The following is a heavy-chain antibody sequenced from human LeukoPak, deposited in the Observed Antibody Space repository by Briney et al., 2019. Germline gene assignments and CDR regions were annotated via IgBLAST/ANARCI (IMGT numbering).Heavy chain of an antibody. CDR1: GYTFTSYY. D-gene: IGHD3-9*01. CDR3: ARADYDILTGYSPLFDY. J-gene: IGHJ4*02. CDR2: INPSGGST. Sequence: ASVKVSCKDSGYTFTSYYMHWVRQAPGQGLEWMGIINPSGGSTSYAQKFQGRVTMTRDMSTSTVYMELSSLRSEDTAVYYCARADYDILTGYSPLFDYWGQGTLVTVSS. V-gene: IGHV1-46*01.